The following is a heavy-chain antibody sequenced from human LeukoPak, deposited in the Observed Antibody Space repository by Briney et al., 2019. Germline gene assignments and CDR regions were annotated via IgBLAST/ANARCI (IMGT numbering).Heavy chain of an antibody. J-gene: IGHJ4*02. CDR1: GGSISSSSYY. V-gene: IGHV4-39*01. CDR2: IYYSGST. CDR3: ARHTIVVVPAAIDY. Sequence: KPSETLSLTCTVSGGSISSSSYYWGWIRQPPGKGLEWIGSIYYSGSTYYNPSLKSRVTISVDTSKNQFSLKLSSVTAADTAVHYCARHTIVVVPAAIDYWGQGTLVTVSS. D-gene: IGHD2-2*01.